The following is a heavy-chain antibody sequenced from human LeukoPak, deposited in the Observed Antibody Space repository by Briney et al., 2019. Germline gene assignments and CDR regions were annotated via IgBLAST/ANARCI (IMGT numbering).Heavy chain of an antibody. CDR2: INPNSGGT. V-gene: IGHV1-2*02. J-gene: IGHJ3*02. Sequence: AASVKVSCKASGYTFTGYYMHWVRQAPGQGLGWMGWINPNSGGTNYAQKFQGRVTMTEDTSTDTAYMELSSLRSEDTAVYYCATDRAPVSPGAFDIWGQGTMVTVSS. CDR3: ATDRAPVSPGAFDI. D-gene: IGHD4-11*01. CDR1: GYTFTGYY.